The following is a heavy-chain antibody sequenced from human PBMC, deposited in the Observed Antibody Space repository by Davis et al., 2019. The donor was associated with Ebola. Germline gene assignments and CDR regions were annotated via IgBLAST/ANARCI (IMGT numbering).Heavy chain of an antibody. V-gene: IGHV3-53*01. Sequence: GESLKISCAASGFTFSNYAMGWVRQAPGKGLEWVSVIYSGGSTYYADSVKGRFTISRDNSKNTLYLQMNSPRAEDTAVYYCASTFYDYDGYYYYGMDVWGQGTTVTVSS. CDR3: ASTFYDYDGYYYYGMDV. CDR1: GFTFSNYA. J-gene: IGHJ6*02. CDR2: IYSGGST. D-gene: IGHD3-16*01.